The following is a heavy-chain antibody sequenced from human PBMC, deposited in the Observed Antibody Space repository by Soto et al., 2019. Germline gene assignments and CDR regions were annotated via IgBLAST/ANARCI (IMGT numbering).Heavy chain of an antibody. Sequence: QVQLVQSGAEEKKPGASVKVSCKASGYTFTSYAMHWVRQAPGQRLEWMGWINAGNGNTKYSQTFQGSVNITRDTSASTAYMELSSLRSEDTAVYYCARSIVVVTALDYWGQGTLVTVSS. CDR3: ARSIVVVTALDY. J-gene: IGHJ4*02. V-gene: IGHV1-3*05. CDR1: GYTFTSYA. D-gene: IGHD2-21*02. CDR2: INAGNGNT.